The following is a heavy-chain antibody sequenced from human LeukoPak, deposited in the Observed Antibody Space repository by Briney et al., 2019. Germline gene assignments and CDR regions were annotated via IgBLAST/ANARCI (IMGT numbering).Heavy chain of an antibody. D-gene: IGHD6-19*01. Sequence: GGSLRLSCAASGFTFSSYGMHWVRQAPGKGQEWVAVIWYDGSNKYYADSVKGRFTISRDNSKNTLYLQMNSLRAEDTAVYYCAKGEQWLLDYWGQGTLVTVSS. J-gene: IGHJ4*02. CDR2: IWYDGSNK. CDR3: AKGEQWLLDY. V-gene: IGHV3-33*06. CDR1: GFTFSSYG.